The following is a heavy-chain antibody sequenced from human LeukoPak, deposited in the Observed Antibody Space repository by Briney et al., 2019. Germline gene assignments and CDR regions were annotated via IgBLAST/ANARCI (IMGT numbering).Heavy chain of an antibody. CDR3: ARGVGLTQGGTFDY. V-gene: IGHV4-61*02. CDR2: IYHSGST. CDR1: GGSISSGSYY. J-gene: IGHJ4*02. Sequence: PSETLSLTCTVSGGSISSGSYYWSWIRQPAGKGPEWIGSIYHSGSTHYNSSLKSRVTISVDTSKNQLSLKLSSVTAADTAVYYCARGVGLTQGGTFDYWGQGTLVTVSS. D-gene: IGHD1-1*01.